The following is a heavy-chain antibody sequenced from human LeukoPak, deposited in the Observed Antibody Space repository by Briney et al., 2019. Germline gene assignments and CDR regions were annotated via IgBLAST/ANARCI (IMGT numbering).Heavy chain of an antibody. V-gene: IGHV3-30-3*02. Sequence: GGSLRLSCAASGFTFSSYAMHWVRQAPGKGLEWVAVISYDGSNKYYADSVKGRFTISRDNSKNTLYLQMNSLRAEDTAVYYCAKSGSSSWFLDYWGQGALVTVSS. D-gene: IGHD6-13*01. CDR3: AKSGSSSWFLDY. CDR2: ISYDGSNK. CDR1: GFTFSSYA. J-gene: IGHJ4*02.